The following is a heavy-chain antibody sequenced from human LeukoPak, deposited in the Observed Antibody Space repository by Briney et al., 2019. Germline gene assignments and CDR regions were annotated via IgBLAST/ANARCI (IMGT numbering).Heavy chain of an antibody. CDR3: ARVMRYYYDSSGPDAFDI. J-gene: IGHJ3*02. D-gene: IGHD3-22*01. Sequence: GRSLRLSCAASGFTFSSYAMHWVRQAPGKGLEWVAVISYDGSNKYYADSVKGRFTISRDNSKNTLYLQMNSLRAEDTAVSYCARVMRYYYDSSGPDAFDIWGQGTMVTVSS. CDR2: ISYDGSNK. V-gene: IGHV3-30-3*01. CDR1: GFTFSSYA.